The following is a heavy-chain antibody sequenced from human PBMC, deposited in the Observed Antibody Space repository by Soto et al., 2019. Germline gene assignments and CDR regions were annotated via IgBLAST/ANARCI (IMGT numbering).Heavy chain of an antibody. CDR3: ARTPGYYDILTGYYMSGYYYYGMDV. CDR2: IKQDGSEK. CDR1: GFTFSSYW. D-gene: IGHD3-9*01. J-gene: IGHJ6*02. V-gene: IGHV3-7*01. Sequence: VSLRLSCAASGFTFSSYWMSWVRQAPGKGLEWVANIKQDGSEKYYVDSVKGRFTISRDNAKNSLYLQMNSLRAEDTAVYYCARTPGYYDILTGYYMSGYYYYGMDVWGQGTTVTVSS.